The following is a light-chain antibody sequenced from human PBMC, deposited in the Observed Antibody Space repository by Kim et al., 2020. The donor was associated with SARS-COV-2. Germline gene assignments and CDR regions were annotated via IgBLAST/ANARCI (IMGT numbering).Light chain of an antibody. Sequence: GQTVTISCSGSNSNIGNNFVSWYQHLPGTVPKLLIYDNNKRPSGIPDRLSGSKSGTSATLGITGLQTGDEADYYCGTWDSSLSAWVFGGGTKVTVL. CDR1: NSNIGNNF. CDR2: DNN. CDR3: GTWDSSLSAWV. J-gene: IGLJ3*02. V-gene: IGLV1-51*01.